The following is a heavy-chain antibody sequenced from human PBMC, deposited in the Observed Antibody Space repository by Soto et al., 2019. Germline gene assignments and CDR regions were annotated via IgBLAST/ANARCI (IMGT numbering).Heavy chain of an antibody. Sequence: VQLVESGGGVVQPGRSLRLSCAASGFTFSSYGMHWVRQAPGKGLEWVAVIWYDGSNKYYADSVKGRFTISRDNSKNTLYLQMNSLRAEDTAVYYCARESTSFYAFDIWGQGTMVTVSS. V-gene: IGHV3-33*01. CDR3: ARESTSFYAFDI. J-gene: IGHJ3*02. CDR2: IWYDGSNK. CDR1: GFTFSSYG.